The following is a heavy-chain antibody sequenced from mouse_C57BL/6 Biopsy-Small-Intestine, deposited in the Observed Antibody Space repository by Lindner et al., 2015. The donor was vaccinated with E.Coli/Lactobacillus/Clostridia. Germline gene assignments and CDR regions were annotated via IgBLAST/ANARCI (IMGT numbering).Heavy chain of an antibody. D-gene: IGHD4-1*01. CDR2: ISTYNDNI. J-gene: IGHJ4*01. V-gene: IGHV1-81*01. Sequence: SVKVSCKASGYTFTSYGISWARQAPGQGLEYMGWISTYNDNIHYAQRFQGRITLTTDTSTTTAYMELRGLRSDDTAVYFCARDRGAGAPNWGSPYWGQGTLVTVSS. CDR3: ARDRGAGAPNWGSPY. CDR1: GYTFTSYG.